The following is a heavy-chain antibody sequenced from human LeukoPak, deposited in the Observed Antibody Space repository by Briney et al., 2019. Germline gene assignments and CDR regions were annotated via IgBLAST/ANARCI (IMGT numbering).Heavy chain of an antibody. CDR1: GFTFTSYG. D-gene: IGHD6-13*01. J-gene: IGHJ4*02. Sequence: GGSLRLSCATSGFTFTSYGMHWVRQAPGRGLEWVAALWSDGIKTSYADSVRGRFTISRDNSRHTLYLQMDSLRAEDTAVYYCGRDYASSWTPLFNYWGQGTLVTVSS. V-gene: IGHV3-33*01. CDR3: GRDYASSWTPLFNY. CDR2: LWSDGIKT.